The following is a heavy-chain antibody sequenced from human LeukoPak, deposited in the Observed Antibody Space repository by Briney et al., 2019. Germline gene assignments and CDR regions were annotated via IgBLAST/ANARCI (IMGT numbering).Heavy chain of an antibody. Sequence: SQTLSLTCTVSGGSINSGSYYWSWIRQPAGKGLEWIGRIYRSGRTNYNPSLKSRVTISVDTSKNQFSLKLSSVTAADTAVYYCARRHVEYSSSSDPYYFDYWGQGTLVTVSS. CDR3: ARRHVEYSSSSDPYYFDY. J-gene: IGHJ4*02. CDR2: IYRSGRT. D-gene: IGHD6-6*01. V-gene: IGHV4-61*02. CDR1: GGSINSGSYY.